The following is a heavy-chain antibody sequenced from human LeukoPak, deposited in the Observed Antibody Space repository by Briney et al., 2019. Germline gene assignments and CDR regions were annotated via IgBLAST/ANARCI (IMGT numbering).Heavy chain of an antibody. Sequence: ASVKVSCKASGYSFTGHYMHWVRQAPGQGLKWLGWISTYDDNIKYAQSLQGRLTLTIDTSTSTAYMELRSLTSDDTAVYYCARETYSNILTGTDYWGPGTLVTVSS. CDR1: GYSFTGHY. CDR3: ARETYSNILTGTDY. J-gene: IGHJ4*02. CDR2: ISTYDDNI. V-gene: IGHV1-18*04. D-gene: IGHD3-9*01.